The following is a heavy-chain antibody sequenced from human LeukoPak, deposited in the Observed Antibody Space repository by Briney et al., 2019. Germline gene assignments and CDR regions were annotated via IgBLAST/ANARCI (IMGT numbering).Heavy chain of an antibody. J-gene: IGHJ1*01. CDR1: GFTFSDYF. D-gene: IGHD2-21*02. V-gene: IGHV3-21*01. CDR2: ISGSSRHI. Sequence: PGGSLRLSCAASGFTFSDYFMNWVRQAPGKGLEYVSSISGSSRHIYYADSVKGRFTISRDNTKSSLYLQMNSLRVEDMAVYYCAGGLWGGDCYGDWGQGTLVTVSS. CDR3: AGGLWGGDCYGD.